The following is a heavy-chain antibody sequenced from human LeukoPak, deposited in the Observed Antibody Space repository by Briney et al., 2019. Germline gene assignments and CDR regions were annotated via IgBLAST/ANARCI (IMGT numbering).Heavy chain of an antibody. D-gene: IGHD3-10*01. Sequence: SETLSLTCTVSGGSISSSSYYWGWIRQPPGKGLEWIGSVYYSGSTYYNPSLKSRVTISVDTSKNQFSLKLSSVTAADTAVYYCGAMVRGRDAFDIWGQGTMVTVSS. CDR3: GAMVRGRDAFDI. J-gene: IGHJ3*02. V-gene: IGHV4-39*07. CDR2: VYYSGST. CDR1: GGSISSSSYY.